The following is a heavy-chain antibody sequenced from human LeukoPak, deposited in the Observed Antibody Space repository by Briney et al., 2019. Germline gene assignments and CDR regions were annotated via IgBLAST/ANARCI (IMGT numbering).Heavy chain of an antibody. D-gene: IGHD3-10*01. Sequence: SETLSLTCAVYGGSFSGYYWSWIRQPPGKGLEWIGEINHSGGTNYNPSLKSRVTISVDTSKNQFSLKLSSVTAADTAVYYCARHPGYYGSGSYYNYYYYYMDVWGKGTTVTISS. J-gene: IGHJ6*03. CDR2: INHSGGT. V-gene: IGHV4-34*01. CDR3: ARHPGYYGSGSYYNYYYYYMDV. CDR1: GGSFSGYY.